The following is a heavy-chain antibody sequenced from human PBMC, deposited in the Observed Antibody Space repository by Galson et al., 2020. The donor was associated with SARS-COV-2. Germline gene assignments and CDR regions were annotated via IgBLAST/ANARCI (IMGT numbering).Heavy chain of an antibody. J-gene: IGHJ4*02. CDR3: ARQREYYYDSSGYYSLDY. Sequence: GESLKISCKGSGYSFTSYWIGWVRQMPGKGLEWMGIIYPGDSDTRYSPSFQGQVTISADKSISTAYLQWSSLKASDTAMYYCARQREYYYDSSGYYSLDYWGQGTLVTVSS. CDR1: GYSFTSYW. V-gene: IGHV5-51*01. CDR2: IYPGDSDT. D-gene: IGHD3-22*01.